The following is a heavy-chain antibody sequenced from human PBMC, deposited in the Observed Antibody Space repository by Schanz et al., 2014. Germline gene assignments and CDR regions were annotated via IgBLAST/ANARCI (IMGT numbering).Heavy chain of an antibody. CDR3: ARNRGSGSQNWYFER. CDR2: INTGSNYI. D-gene: IGHD1-26*01. V-gene: IGHV3-11*03. CDR1: GFSFSDYY. Sequence: QVHLLESGGGLVEPGGSLRLSCAASGFSFSDYYMSWIRQAPGKGLEWISFINTGSNYINYADSMKGRFTISRDNTKNSLFLQLNRLRADDTAVYYCARNRGSGSQNWYFERWGRGTLVTVSS. J-gene: IGHJ2*01.